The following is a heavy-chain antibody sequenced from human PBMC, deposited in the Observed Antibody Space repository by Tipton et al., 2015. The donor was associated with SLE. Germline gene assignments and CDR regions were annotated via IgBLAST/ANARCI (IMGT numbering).Heavy chain of an antibody. Sequence: TLSLTCTVSGDSSSSGNYYWGWIRQPPGKGLEWIGSIHYSGSTYDNPSFKSRVTISVDTSKNQFSLKLSSVTAADTAVYYCARHPTVTSFFGYWGQGTLVTVSS. CDR1: GDSSSSGNYY. V-gene: IGHV4-39*07. D-gene: IGHD4-17*01. CDR3: ARHPTVTSFFGY. J-gene: IGHJ4*02. CDR2: IHYSGST.